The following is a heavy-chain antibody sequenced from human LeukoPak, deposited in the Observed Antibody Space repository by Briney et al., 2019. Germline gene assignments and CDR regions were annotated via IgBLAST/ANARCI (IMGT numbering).Heavy chain of an antibody. Sequence: ASVKVSCKASGYTFSDYFIHWVRQAPGQGLEWMGRINPYNGGTTYAQSFQGRVTLTRDTSITTVYLELTGLRSDDTAVYYCASLQGGNSDWLDHWGQGTLVTVSS. CDR2: INPYNGGT. CDR3: ASLQGGNSDWLDH. V-gene: IGHV1-2*06. J-gene: IGHJ5*02. D-gene: IGHD4-23*01. CDR1: GYTFSDYF.